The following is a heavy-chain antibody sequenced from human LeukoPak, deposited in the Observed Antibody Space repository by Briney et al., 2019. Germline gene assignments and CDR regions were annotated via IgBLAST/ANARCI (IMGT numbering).Heavy chain of an antibody. CDR2: IWYDGSNK. V-gene: IGHV3-33*01. J-gene: IGHJ4*02. CDR1: GFTFSSYG. Sequence: GGSLRLSCAASGFTFSSYGMHWVRQAPGKGLEWVAVIWYDGSNKYYADSVKGRFTISRDNSKNTLYLQMNSLRAEDTAVDYCARQGSSWYSPGYWGQGTLVTVSS. CDR3: ARQGSSWYSPGY. D-gene: IGHD6-13*01.